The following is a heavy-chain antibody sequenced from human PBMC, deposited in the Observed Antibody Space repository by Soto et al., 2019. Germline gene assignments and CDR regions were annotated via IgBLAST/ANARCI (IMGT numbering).Heavy chain of an antibody. CDR1: GFTFSSYA. Sequence: QVQLVESGGGVVHPGRSLRLSCAAAGFTFSSYAMHWVRQAPGNGLEWVAVISYDGIKEYYADSVKGRFTISRDNSKNKLYLQMNSLRAEDTAVYYCAKPHPIRLWSDFDYWGQGTLVTVSS. V-gene: IGHV3-30*18. CDR3: AKPHPIRLWSDFDY. CDR2: ISYDGIKE. D-gene: IGHD3-3*01. J-gene: IGHJ4*02.